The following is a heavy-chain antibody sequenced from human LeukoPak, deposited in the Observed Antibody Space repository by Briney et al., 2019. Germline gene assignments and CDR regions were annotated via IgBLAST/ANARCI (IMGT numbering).Heavy chain of an antibody. D-gene: IGHD6-13*01. J-gene: IGHJ4*02. CDR1: GFTFSSYA. V-gene: IGHV3-23*01. CDR2: ISGSGGST. CDR3: AKGGYSSSWSDLFDY. Sequence: GGSLRLSCAASGFTFSSYAMSWVRQAPGKGLEWVSAISGSGGSTYYADSVKGRFTISRDNSKNTLYLQMNSLRAEDTAVYYCAKGGYSSSWSDLFDYWGQGTLVTVSS.